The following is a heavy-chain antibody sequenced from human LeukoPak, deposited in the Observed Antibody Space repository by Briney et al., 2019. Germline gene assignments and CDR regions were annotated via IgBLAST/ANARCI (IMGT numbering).Heavy chain of an antibody. CDR2: INPNSGGT. V-gene: IGHV1-2*02. J-gene: IGHJ4*02. Sequence: ASVKVSCKASGDTLTGDYMHWVRQAPGQGLEWMGWINPNSGGTNYAQKFQGRVTMTRDTTISTAYMELSRLRSDDTAVYYCASDSGSPYYFDYWGQGTLVTVSS. CDR1: GDTLTGDY. D-gene: IGHD1-26*01. CDR3: ASDSGSPYYFDY.